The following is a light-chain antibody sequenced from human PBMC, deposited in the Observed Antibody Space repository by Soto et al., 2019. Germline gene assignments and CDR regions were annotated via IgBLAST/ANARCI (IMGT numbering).Light chain of an antibody. CDR1: SSNIGAGND. V-gene: IGLV1-40*01. CDR3: QSFDSSLNGAL. CDR2: GAT. Sequence: QSVLTQPPSVSGAPGQRVTISCSGSSSNIGAGNDVHWYQQLPGAAPKLLIYGATRRPSGVPDRFSGSRSGNSAFLAITGLQVEDESVYYCQSFDSSLNGALFGGGTKLTVL. J-gene: IGLJ3*02.